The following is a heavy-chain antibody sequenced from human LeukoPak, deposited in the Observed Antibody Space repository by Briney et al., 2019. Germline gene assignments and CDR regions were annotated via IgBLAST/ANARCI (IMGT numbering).Heavy chain of an antibody. D-gene: IGHD6-13*01. Sequence: RPGGSLRLSCAASGFTFSSYGMSWVRQAPGKGLEWVSTISGSGGSTYYADSVKGRFTISRDNSKNTLYLQMNSLRAEDTAVYYCARAPYSSSWYEIDYWGQGTLVTISS. CDR2: ISGSGGST. CDR3: ARAPYSSSWYEIDY. J-gene: IGHJ4*02. V-gene: IGHV3-23*01. CDR1: GFTFSSYG.